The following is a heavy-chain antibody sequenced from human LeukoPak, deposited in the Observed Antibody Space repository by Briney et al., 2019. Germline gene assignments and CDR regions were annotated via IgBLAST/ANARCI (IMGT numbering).Heavy chain of an antibody. CDR3: ARVGSGYSYVYFYYYGMDV. Sequence: SQTLSLTCAVSGGSISSGGYSWSWIRQPPGKGLEWIGCIYHSGSTYYNPSLKSRVTISVDRSKNQFSLKLSSATAADTAVYYCARVGSGYSYVYFYYYGMDVWGQGTTVTVSS. CDR2: IYHSGST. J-gene: IGHJ6*02. CDR1: GGSISSGGYS. D-gene: IGHD5-18*01. V-gene: IGHV4-30-2*01.